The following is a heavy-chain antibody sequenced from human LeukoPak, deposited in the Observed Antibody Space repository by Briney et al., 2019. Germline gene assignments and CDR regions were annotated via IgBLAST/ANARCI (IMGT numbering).Heavy chain of an antibody. CDR2: INPNSGGT. J-gene: IGHJ5*02. CDR3: ARGRGYSYGSNWFDP. D-gene: IGHD5-18*01. Sequence: GASVKVSFKASVYTFTGYYMHWVRQAPGQGLEWMGWINPNSGGTNYAQKFQGRVTMTRDTSISTAYMELSRLRSDDTAVYYCARGRGYSYGSNWFDPWGQGTLVTVSS. V-gene: IGHV1-2*02. CDR1: VYTFTGYY.